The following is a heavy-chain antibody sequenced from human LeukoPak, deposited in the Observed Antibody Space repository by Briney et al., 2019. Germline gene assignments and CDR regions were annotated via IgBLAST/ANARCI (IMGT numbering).Heavy chain of an antibody. D-gene: IGHD3-10*02. CDR1: GFTFSSYA. CDR3: ALHHGNYYVGRWFDP. CDR2: ISGGSSST. V-gene: IGHV3-23*01. J-gene: IGHJ5*02. Sequence: GGSLRLSCAAPGFTFSSYAMSWVRQAPGKGLEWVSGISGGSSSTYYADSVKGRFTISRDNSKSTLYLQMNSLRAEDTAVYYCALHHGNYYVGRWFDPWGQGTLATVSS.